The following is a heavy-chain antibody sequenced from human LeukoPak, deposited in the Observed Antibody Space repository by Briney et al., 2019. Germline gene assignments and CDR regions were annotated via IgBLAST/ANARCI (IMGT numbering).Heavy chain of an antibody. D-gene: IGHD2-2*01. Sequence: PGESLKISCKGSGYSFTSYWIGWVRQMPGKGLEWTGIIYPGDSDTRYSPSFQGQVTISPDKSISTAYLQWSSLKASDTAMYYCARGGCSSTSCSNWFDPWGQGTLVTVSS. J-gene: IGHJ5*02. CDR1: GYSFTSYW. CDR3: ARGGCSSTSCSNWFDP. CDR2: IYPGDSDT. V-gene: IGHV5-51*01.